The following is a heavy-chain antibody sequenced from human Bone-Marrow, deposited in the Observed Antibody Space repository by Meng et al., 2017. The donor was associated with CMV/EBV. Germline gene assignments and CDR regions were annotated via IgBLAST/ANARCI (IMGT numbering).Heavy chain of an antibody. Sequence: ASVKVSCKASGYTFTSYYMHWVRQAPGQGLEWMGIINPSGGSTSYAQKFQGRVTMTRDTSTSTVYMEPSSLRAEDTAVYYWRSSSWWLDYWGQGTLVTVSS. D-gene: IGHD6-13*01. CDR3: RSSSWWLDY. J-gene: IGHJ4*02. V-gene: IGHV1-46*01. CDR2: INPSGGST. CDR1: GYTFTSYY.